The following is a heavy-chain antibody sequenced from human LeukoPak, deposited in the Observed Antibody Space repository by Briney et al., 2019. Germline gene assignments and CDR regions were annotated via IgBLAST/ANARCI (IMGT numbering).Heavy chain of an antibody. CDR3: ASWADDKTVSPNNY. CDR2: IKQDGSEK. V-gene: IGHV3-7*01. J-gene: IGHJ4*02. CDR1: GLSFTNYW. Sequence: GGSLRLSCVASGLSFTNYWMSWVRQAPGKGLEWVANIKQDGSEKYYVDSVKGRFIISRDNAKNSVFLQMNSLGAEDTALYYCASWADDKTVSPNNYWGQGTLVTVSS. D-gene: IGHD3-22*01.